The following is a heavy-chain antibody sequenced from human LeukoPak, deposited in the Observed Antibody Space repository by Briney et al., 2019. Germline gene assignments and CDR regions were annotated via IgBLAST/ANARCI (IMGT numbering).Heavy chain of an antibody. CDR1: GGSISDYY. D-gene: IGHD3-22*01. CDR2: IYYSGSA. Sequence: SETLSLTCTVSGGSISDYYWGWIRQPPGKGLEWIAYIYYSGSANYNPSLQSRVTISVDTSKNQFSLKLNSVTAADTAEYYCARQNFYDSGAYYGLYYFDYWGQGTLVTVSS. V-gene: IGHV4-59*08. CDR3: ARQNFYDSGAYYGLYYFDY. J-gene: IGHJ4*02.